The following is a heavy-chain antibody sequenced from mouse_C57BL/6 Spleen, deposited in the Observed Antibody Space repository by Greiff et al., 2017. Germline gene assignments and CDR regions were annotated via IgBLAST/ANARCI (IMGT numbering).Heavy chain of an antibody. V-gene: IGHV7-3*01. J-gene: IGHJ4*01. CDR1: GFTFTDYY. Sequence: EVKLMESGGGLVQPGGSLSLSCAASGFTFTDYYMSWVRQPPGKALEWLGFIRNKANGYTTEYSASVKGRFTISRDNSQSILYLQMNALRAEDSATYYGARYTPHYSNYEGAMDYWGQGTSVTVSS. CDR2: IRNKANGYTT. CDR3: ARYTPHYSNYEGAMDY. D-gene: IGHD2-5*01.